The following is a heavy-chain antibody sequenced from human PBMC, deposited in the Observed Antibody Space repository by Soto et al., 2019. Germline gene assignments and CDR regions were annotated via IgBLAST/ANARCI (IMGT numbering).Heavy chain of an antibody. D-gene: IGHD3-10*01. CDR1: GYAFTSYG. Sequence: QVQLVQSGPEVKKPGASVRVSCMTSGYAFTSYGVNWVRQVPGQGLEWMGWIAPHSGRTTYLPKFQGRVTLPADPSSNKACVAVTSLSSVGTGIYFCARAATGSYHSAFCGQGTVVTVS. J-gene: IGHJ4*02. CDR3: ARAATGSYHSAF. CDR2: IAPHSGRT. V-gene: IGHV1-18*04.